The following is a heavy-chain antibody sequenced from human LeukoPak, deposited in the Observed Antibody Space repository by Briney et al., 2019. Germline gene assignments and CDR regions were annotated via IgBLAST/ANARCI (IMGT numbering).Heavy chain of an antibody. J-gene: IGHJ6*02. CDR2: IYYSGST. V-gene: IGHV4-59*01. D-gene: IGHD3-22*01. CDR1: GGSISSYY. Sequence: PSETLSLTCTVSGGSISSYYWSWIRQPPGKGLEWIGYIYYSGSTNYSPSLKSRVTISVDTSKNQFSLKLNSVTAADTAVYYCARETYYDSSGSPSPRGMDVWGQGTTVTVSS. CDR3: ARETYYDSSGSPSPRGMDV.